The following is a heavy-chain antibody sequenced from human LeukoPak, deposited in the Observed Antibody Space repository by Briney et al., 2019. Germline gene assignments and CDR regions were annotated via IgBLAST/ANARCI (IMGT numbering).Heavy chain of an antibody. D-gene: IGHD6-13*01. J-gene: IGHJ5*02. Sequence: PSETLSLTCAVYGGSFSGYYWSWIRQPPGKGLEWIGEINHSGSTNYNPSLKSRVTISVDTSKNQFSLKLSSVTAADTAVYYCARGIAGSSWYGKKNWFDPWGQGTLVTVSS. CDR1: GGSFSGYY. CDR3: ARGIAGSSWYGKKNWFDP. V-gene: IGHV4-34*01. CDR2: INHSGST.